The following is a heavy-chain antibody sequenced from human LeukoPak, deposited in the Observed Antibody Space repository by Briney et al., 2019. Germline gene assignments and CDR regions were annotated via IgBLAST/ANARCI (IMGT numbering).Heavy chain of an antibody. CDR3: ATRAGQEGY. Sequence: PGGSLRLSCAASGFTFSSYAMSWVRQAPGRGLEWVSAISGSGGSTYYADSVKGRFTISRDNSKNTLSLQMNSLRADDTAVYYCATRAGQEGYWGQGTLVTVSS. V-gene: IGHV3-23*01. J-gene: IGHJ4*02. CDR1: GFTFSSYA. CDR2: ISGSGGST.